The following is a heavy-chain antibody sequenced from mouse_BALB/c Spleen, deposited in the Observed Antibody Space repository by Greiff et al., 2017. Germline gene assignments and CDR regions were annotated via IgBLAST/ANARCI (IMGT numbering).Heavy chain of an antibody. D-gene: IGHD2-2*01. CDR3: ASGGYDVSFAY. Sequence: VQLQQSGPELVKPGASVKMSCKASGYTFTSYVMHWVKQKPGQGLEWIGYINPYNDGTKYNEKFKGKATLTSDKSSSTAYMELSSLTSEDSAVYYCASGGYDVSFAYWGQGTLVTVSA. CDR1: GYTFTSYV. CDR2: INPYNDGT. J-gene: IGHJ3*01. V-gene: IGHV1-14*01.